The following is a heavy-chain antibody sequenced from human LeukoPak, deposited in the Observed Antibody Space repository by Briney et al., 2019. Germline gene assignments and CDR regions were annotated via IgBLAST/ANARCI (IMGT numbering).Heavy chain of an antibody. CDR3: ARQYNWNDGFTPGSRYYFDY. CDR1: GYSFTSYW. Sequence: GESLKISCKGSGYSFTSYWIGWVRQMPGKGLEWMGIIYPGDSDTRYSPSFQGQVTISADKSISTAYPQWSSLKASDTAMYYCARQYNWNDGFTPGSRYYFDYWGQGTLVTVSS. CDR2: IYPGDSDT. J-gene: IGHJ4*02. V-gene: IGHV5-51*01. D-gene: IGHD1-1*01.